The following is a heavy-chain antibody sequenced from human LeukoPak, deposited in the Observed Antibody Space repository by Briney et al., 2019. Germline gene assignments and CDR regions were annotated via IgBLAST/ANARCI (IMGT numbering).Heavy chain of an antibody. CDR2: FDPEDGET. J-gene: IGHJ3*02. V-gene: IGHV1-24*01. Sequence: ASVKVSCKVSGYTLTELSMHWVRQAPGKGLEWMGGFDPEDGETIYAQKFQGRVTMTEDTSTDTAYMELSSLRSEDTAVYYCATPGWERRPDAFDIWGQGTMVTVSS. CDR1: GYTLTELS. CDR3: ATPGWERRPDAFDI. D-gene: IGHD1-26*01.